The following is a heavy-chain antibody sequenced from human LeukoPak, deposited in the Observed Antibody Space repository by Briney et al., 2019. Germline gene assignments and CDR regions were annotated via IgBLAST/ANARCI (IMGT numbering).Heavy chain of an antibody. CDR1: GFTFSSYA. CDR2: ISYDGSNK. CDR3: ARRQTRGSSGPKHYFDY. V-gene: IGHV3-30-3*01. Sequence: GGSLRLSCAAPGFTFSSYAMHWVRQAPGKGLEWVAVISYDGSNKYYADSVKGRFTISRDNSKNTLYLQMNSLRAEDTAVYYCARRQTRGSSGPKHYFDYWGQGTLVTVSS. D-gene: IGHD6-19*01. J-gene: IGHJ4*02.